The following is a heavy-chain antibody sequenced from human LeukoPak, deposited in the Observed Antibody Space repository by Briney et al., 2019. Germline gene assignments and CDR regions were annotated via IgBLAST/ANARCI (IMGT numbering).Heavy chain of an antibody. D-gene: IGHD3-10*01. CDR2: GYHTGST. V-gene: IGHV4-38-2*02. CDR3: ARESTSGLPAVGFDF. CDR1: GYSISRGSY. Sequence: PSETLSLTCAVSGYSISRGSYRGWIRQPPGKGLEWIGIGYHTGSTFYNPSLKSRVSISVDTSKNQFSLKLSSVTAADTAVYYCARESTSGLPAVGFDFWGQGTLVTVSS. J-gene: IGHJ4*02.